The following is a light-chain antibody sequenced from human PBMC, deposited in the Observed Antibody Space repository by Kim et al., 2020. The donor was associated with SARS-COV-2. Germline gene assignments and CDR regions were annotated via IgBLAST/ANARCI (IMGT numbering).Light chain of an antibody. Sequence: QSALTQPASVSGSPGQSVTFSCTGTSSDVGAYNFVSWYQQHPGKAPKLMIYDVNKRPSGVSNRFSGSKSGNTASLTISGLQAEDEADYFCSSYTTTSTDVFGTGTKVTVL. J-gene: IGLJ1*01. CDR3: SSYTTTSTDV. CDR2: DVN. V-gene: IGLV2-14*01. CDR1: SSDVGAYNF.